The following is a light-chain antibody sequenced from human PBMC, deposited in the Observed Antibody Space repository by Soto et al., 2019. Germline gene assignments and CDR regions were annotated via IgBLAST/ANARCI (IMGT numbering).Light chain of an antibody. Sequence: SSLTQPASVSGSPGQSITISCPGTNSDVGGYNYVSWYQQHPGKAPKLMIYDVSNRPSGVSNRFSGSKSGNTASLTISGLQADDEADYYCSSYTSTSIYVFGAGTKVTVL. CDR1: NSDVGGYNY. CDR2: DVS. V-gene: IGLV2-14*01. CDR3: SSYTSTSIYV. J-gene: IGLJ1*01.